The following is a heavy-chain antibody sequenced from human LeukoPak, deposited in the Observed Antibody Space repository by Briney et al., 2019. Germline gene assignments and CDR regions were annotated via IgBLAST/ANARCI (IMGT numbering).Heavy chain of an antibody. V-gene: IGHV3-48*02. J-gene: IGHJ6*02. CDR1: GFTFSSYS. CDR3: ARAGSFGRGPGPYGMDV. Sequence: PGGSLRLSCAASGFTFSSYSMNWVRQAPGKGLEWVSYISSSSTIYYADSVKGRFTISRDNAKNSLYLQMNSLRDEDTAVYYCARAGSFGRGPGPYGMDVWGQGTTVTVSS. D-gene: IGHD1-1*01. CDR2: ISSSSTI.